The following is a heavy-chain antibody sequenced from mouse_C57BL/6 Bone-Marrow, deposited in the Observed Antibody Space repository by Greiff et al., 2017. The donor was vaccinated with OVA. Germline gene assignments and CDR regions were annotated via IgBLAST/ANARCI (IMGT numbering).Heavy chain of an antibody. CDR2: ISDGGSYT. CDR3: AREHGGAYYGNYGGVY. D-gene: IGHD2-10*01. Sequence: EVMLVESGGGLVKPGGSLKLSCAASGFTFSSYAMSWVRQTPEKRLEWVATISDGGSYTYYPDNVKGRFTISRDNAKNNLYLQMSHLKSEDTAMYYCAREHGGAYYGNYGGVYWGQGTLVTVSA. CDR1: GFTFSSYA. V-gene: IGHV5-4*01. J-gene: IGHJ3*01.